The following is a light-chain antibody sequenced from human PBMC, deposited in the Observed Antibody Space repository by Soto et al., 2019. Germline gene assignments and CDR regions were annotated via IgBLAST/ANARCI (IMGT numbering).Light chain of an antibody. CDR1: SGSIASNY. V-gene: IGLV6-57*03. J-gene: IGLJ3*02. CDR2: EDN. Sequence: NFMLTQPHSVSESPGKTVTISCTRSSGSIASNYVQWYQQRPGSAPTTVIYEDNQRPSGVPDRFSGSIDSSSNSASLTISGLKXXDXXXYYCQSXXSSNQVFGGGTKLTVL. CDR3: QSXXSSNQV.